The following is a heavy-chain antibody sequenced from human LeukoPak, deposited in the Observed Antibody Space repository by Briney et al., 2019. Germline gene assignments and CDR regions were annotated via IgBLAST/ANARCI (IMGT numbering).Heavy chain of an antibody. CDR3: AGGPQYSGSYGD. D-gene: IGHD1-26*01. CDR2: ISNSGDIR. CDR1: GFSFSDYD. J-gene: IGHJ4*02. V-gene: IGHV3-48*03. Sequence: GGSLRLSCVVSGFSFSDYDMAWVRQAPGMGLEWISYISNSGDIRRYADAVKGRFAISRDNAKNSVSLQMNSLRADDTGLYFCAGGPQYSGSYGDWGQGTLVTVSS.